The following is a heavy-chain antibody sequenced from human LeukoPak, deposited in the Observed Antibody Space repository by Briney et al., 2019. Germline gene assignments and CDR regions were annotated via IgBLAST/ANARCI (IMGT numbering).Heavy chain of an antibody. Sequence: SQTLSLTCTVSGGSISSGSYYWSWIRQPAGKGLEWIGRIYTSGSTNYNPSLKSRVTISVDTSKNQFSLKLSSVTAADTAVYYCARDPYYYYDTSAYYYTAYNWFDPWGQGTLVTVSS. CDR3: ARDPYYYYDTSAYYYTAYNWFDP. V-gene: IGHV4-61*02. D-gene: IGHD3-22*01. CDR1: GGSISSGSYY. CDR2: IYTSGST. J-gene: IGHJ5*02.